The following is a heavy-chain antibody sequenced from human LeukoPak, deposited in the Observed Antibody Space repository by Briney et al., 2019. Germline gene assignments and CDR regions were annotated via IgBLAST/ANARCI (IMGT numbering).Heavy chain of an antibody. D-gene: IGHD4-17*01. J-gene: IGHJ4*02. CDR3: AKETGSAVGSTDFDY. Sequence: GGSLRLSCAASGFTFSSYAMHWVRQAPGKGLEWVAVISYDRSNKYYADSVKGRFTISRDNSKNTLYLQMNSPRAEDAAVYYCAKETGSAVGSTDFDYWGQGTLVTVSS. CDR1: GFTFSSYA. CDR2: ISYDRSNK. V-gene: IGHV3-30-3*01.